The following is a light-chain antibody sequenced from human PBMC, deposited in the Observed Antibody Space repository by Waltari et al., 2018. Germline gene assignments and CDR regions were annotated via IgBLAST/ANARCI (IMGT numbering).Light chain of an antibody. CDR3: QQYNRWPPIT. CDR2: DAS. Sequence: EVVMTQSPATLSLSPRERATLSCRASQSITTNLAWYQHKPGQAPRLLIYDASTRATSVPARFSGSRSGTEFTLTISSLQSEDFAVYYCQQYNRWPPITFGQGTRLAI. J-gene: IGKJ5*01. V-gene: IGKV3-15*01. CDR1: QSITTN.